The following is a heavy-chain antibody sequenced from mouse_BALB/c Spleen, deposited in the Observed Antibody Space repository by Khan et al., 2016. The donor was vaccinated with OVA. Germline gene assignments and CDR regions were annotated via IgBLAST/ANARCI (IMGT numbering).Heavy chain of an antibody. CDR3: TRTHGYYGSNYFDQ. CDR2: ISSGGSFT. D-gene: IGHD1-1*01. Sequence: EVELVESGGDLVKPGGSLKLSCAASGFTFSDYGMSWVRQTPEKRLEWVATISSGGSFTYYLDSLKGRLTISRDSAKNTLYLHMSSLSAEVTALYYCTRTHGYYGSNYFDQWSQGTSLTGAS. J-gene: IGHJ2*03. V-gene: IGHV5-9-3*01. CDR1: GFTFSDYG.